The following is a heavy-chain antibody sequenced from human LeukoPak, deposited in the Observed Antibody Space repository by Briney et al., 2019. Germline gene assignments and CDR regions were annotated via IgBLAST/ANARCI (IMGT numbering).Heavy chain of an antibody. CDR2: TSNDGRKE. CDR3: ARAAAVTGAFRDNWFDP. J-gene: IGHJ5*02. V-gene: IGHV3-30*03. Sequence: SGGSLRLSCAASGFTVSSNYMHWVRQAPGKGLEWVAVTSNDGRKEIYADSVKGRFTISRDNSKNTLYLQMNSLRAEDTAVYYCARAAAVTGAFRDNWFDPWGQGTLVTVSS. CDR1: GFTVSSNY. D-gene: IGHD6-19*01.